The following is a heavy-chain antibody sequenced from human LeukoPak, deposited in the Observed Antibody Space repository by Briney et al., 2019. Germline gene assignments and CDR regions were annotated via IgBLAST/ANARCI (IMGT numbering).Heavy chain of an antibody. J-gene: IGHJ4*02. CDR1: GFTFSSYW. CDR3: ARDRARGGDCCNFDY. CDR2: INSDGSST. Sequence: GGSLRLSCAASGFTFSSYWMHWVRRAPGRGLVWVSRINSDGSSTSYADSVKGRFTISRDNAKNTLYLQMNSLRAEDTAVYYCARDRARGGDCCNFDYWGQGTLVTVSS. D-gene: IGHD2-21*02. V-gene: IGHV3-74*01.